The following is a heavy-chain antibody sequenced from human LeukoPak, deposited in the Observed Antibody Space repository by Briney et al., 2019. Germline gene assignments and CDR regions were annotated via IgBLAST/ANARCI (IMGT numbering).Heavy chain of an antibody. CDR3: ARVGKSGSYYYFDY. Sequence: AGGSLRLSCAASGFTLSTYWMYWVRQAPGKGLVWVSRINTDGRNTGYADSVKGRFTISRDNAKNTLYLQMTILTAEDTAVYYCARVGKSGSYYYFDYWGQGTLVTVSS. J-gene: IGHJ4*02. V-gene: IGHV3-74*01. D-gene: IGHD1-26*01. CDR1: GFTLSTYW. CDR2: INTDGRNT.